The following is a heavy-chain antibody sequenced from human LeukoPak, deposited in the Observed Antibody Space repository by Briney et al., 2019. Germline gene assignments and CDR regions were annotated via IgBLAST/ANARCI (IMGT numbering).Heavy chain of an antibody. J-gene: IGHJ4*02. D-gene: IGHD3-22*01. CDR2: INPNSGGT. Sequence: ASVKVSCKASGYTFTGYYMHWVRQARGQGLEWMGWINPNSGGTNYAQKFQGRVTMTRDTSISTAYMELSRLRSDDTAVYYCARTYYYDSSGYNYWGQGTLVTVSS. V-gene: IGHV1-2*02. CDR3: ARTYYYDSSGYNY. CDR1: GYTFTGYY.